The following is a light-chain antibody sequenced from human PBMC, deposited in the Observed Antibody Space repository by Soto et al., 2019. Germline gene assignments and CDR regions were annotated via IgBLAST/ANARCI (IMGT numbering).Light chain of an antibody. Sequence: DINMTQSPSTLSASVGDRVTITCRASQSISIWLAWYQQKPGRAPNLLIYGTSSLESGVPPRFSGSGSGTEFTLTISSLQPDDFATYYCQHYNDYSWTFGQGTKVEIK. J-gene: IGKJ1*01. CDR1: QSISIW. CDR2: GTS. V-gene: IGKV1-5*03. CDR3: QHYNDYSWT.